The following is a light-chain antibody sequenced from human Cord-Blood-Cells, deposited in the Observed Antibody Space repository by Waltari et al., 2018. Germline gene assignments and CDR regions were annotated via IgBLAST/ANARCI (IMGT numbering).Light chain of an antibody. CDR2: SNN. CDR1: SSNIGSNT. Sequence: SVLTQPPSASGPPGQRVTISCSGSSSNIGSNTVHWYQQLPGTAPKLLIYSNNPRPSGVPDRFSGSKSGTSASLAISGLQSEDEADYYCAAWDDSLNGPVFGGGTKLTVL. J-gene: IGLJ3*02. V-gene: IGLV1-44*01. CDR3: AAWDDSLNGPV.